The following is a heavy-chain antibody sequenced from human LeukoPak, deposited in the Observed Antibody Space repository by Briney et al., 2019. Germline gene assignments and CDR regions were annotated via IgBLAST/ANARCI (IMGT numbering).Heavy chain of an antibody. D-gene: IGHD6-19*01. J-gene: IGHJ5*02. CDR3: ARTQQWLVSGFDP. Sequence: GGSLRLACSTSGLTFSDYYMSWIRQAPGKGLEWISYISSNGRTIYYADSVKGRFTISRDNARQSVYLQMNSLRAEATAIYYCARTQQWLVSGFDPWGQGTLVTVSS. CDR1: GLTFSDYY. V-gene: IGHV3-11*01. CDR2: ISSNGRTI.